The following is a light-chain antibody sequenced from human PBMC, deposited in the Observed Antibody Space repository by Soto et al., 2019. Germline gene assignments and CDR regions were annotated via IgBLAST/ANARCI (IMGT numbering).Light chain of an antibody. V-gene: IGLV2-23*01. Sequence: QSVLTQPASVSGSPGQSITISCTGTSSDVGSYNLVSWFQQHPGKAPKLMIYEASERPSGVSTRFSGSKSGNTASLTISGLQTEDEADYYCCSYAGSGTWVFGGGTKLTVL. CDR3: CSYAGSGTWV. CDR2: EAS. CDR1: SSDVGSYNL. J-gene: IGLJ3*02.